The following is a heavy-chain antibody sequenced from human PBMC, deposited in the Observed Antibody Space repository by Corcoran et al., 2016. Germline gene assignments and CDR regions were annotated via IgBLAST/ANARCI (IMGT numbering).Heavy chain of an antibody. CDR2: INPNSGGT. CDR1: GYTFTGYY. D-gene: IGHD2-2*01. V-gene: IGHV1-2*04. CDR3: ARRCSSTSGSGDAFDI. J-gene: IGHJ3*02. Sequence: QVQLVQSGAEVKKPGASVKVSCKASGYTFTGYYMHWVRQAPGQGLEWMGWINPNSGGTNYAQKFQGWVTMTRDTSISTAYMELSRLRSDDTAVYYCARRCSSTSGSGDAFDICGQGTMVTVSS.